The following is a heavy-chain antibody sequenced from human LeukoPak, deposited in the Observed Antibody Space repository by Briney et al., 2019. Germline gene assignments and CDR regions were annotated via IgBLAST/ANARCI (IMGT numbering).Heavy chain of an antibody. V-gene: IGHV1-2*06. J-gene: IGHJ4*02. Sequence: ASVKVSCKASGYTFTGYYMHWVRQAPGQGVEWMGRMNTNSGGTNYAQKFQGRVTMTRDTSISTAYMELSRLRSDDTAVYYCARSIAAARLHYFDYWGQGTLVTVSS. CDR1: GYTFTGYY. CDR3: ARSIAAARLHYFDY. CDR2: MNTNSGGT. D-gene: IGHD6-13*01.